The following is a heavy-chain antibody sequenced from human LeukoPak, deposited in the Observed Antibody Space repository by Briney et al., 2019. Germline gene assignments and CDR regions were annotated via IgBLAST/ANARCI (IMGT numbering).Heavy chain of an antibody. D-gene: IGHD4-17*01. CDR2: ISSGSSYI. J-gene: IGHJ4*02. CDR3: ARGSHGDFQPSDH. V-gene: IGHV3-21*01. Sequence: GGSLRLSCASSGFTFSSYSMHWVRQAPGKGLEWVSSISSGSSYIYYADSVKGRFTISRDSAKNSLYLQMHSLRVEDTAVYYCARGSHGDFQPSDHWGQGTLVTVSS. CDR1: GFTFSSYS.